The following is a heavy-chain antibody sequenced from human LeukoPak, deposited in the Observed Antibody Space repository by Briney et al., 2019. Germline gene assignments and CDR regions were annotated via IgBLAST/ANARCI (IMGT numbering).Heavy chain of an antibody. CDR1: GGSISSYY. J-gene: IGHJ4*02. CDR2: IYYSGST. V-gene: IGHV4-59*01. CDR3: ARGATSVRFDY. Sequence: SETLSLTCTVSGGSISSYYWSRIRQPPGKGLEWIGYIYYSGSTNYNPSLKSRVTISVDTSKTQFSLKLSSVTAADTAVYYCARGATSVRFDYWGQGTLVTVSS. D-gene: IGHD1-26*01.